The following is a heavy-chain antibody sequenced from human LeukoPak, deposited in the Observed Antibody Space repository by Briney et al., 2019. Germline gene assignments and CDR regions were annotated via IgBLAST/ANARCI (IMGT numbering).Heavy chain of an antibody. CDR3: AKRRNLELRWRGCMDV. Sequence: PGRSLRLSCAASGFTFSSYGMHWVRQAPGKGLEWVAVISYDGSNKYYADSVKGRFTISRDNSKNTLYLQMNSLRAEDTAVYYCAKRRNLELRWRGCMDVWGQGTTVTVSS. D-gene: IGHD1-7*01. CDR2: ISYDGSNK. V-gene: IGHV3-30*18. CDR1: GFTFSSYG. J-gene: IGHJ6*02.